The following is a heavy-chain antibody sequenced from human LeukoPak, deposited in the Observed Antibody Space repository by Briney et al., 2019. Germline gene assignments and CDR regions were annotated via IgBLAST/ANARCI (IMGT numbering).Heavy chain of an antibody. CDR1: GGSMDRFY. Sequence: SETLSLTCIVSGGSMDRFYWSWIRQSPGGGLEWIGYIYYSGTTNYNHSLRSRLTISVDTYKNQFSLKLSSVTAADTAVYYCARLARLTLIRGVTGYHSLDVWGKGTKVTVSS. V-gene: IGHV4-59*01. CDR3: ARLARLTLIRGVTGYHSLDV. J-gene: IGHJ6*04. D-gene: IGHD3-10*01. CDR2: IYYSGTT.